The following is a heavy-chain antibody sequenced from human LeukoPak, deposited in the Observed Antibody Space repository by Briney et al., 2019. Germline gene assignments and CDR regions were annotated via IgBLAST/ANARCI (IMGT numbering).Heavy chain of an antibody. CDR2: IYYSGST. CDR1: GFTFSSYA. J-gene: IGHJ6*02. V-gene: IGHV4-31*02. Sequence: LRLSCAASGFTFSSYAMSWVRQAPGKGLEWIGYIYYSGSTYYNPSLKSRVTISVDTSKNQFSLKLSSVTAADTAVYYCARDHPGIAVAGIGMDVWGQGTTVTVSS. CDR3: ARDHPGIAVAGIGMDV. D-gene: IGHD6-19*01.